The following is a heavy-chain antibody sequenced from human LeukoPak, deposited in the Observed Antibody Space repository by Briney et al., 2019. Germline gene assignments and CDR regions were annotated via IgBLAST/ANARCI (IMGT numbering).Heavy chain of an antibody. V-gene: IGHV5-51*01. CDR1: GYRFPSYW. D-gene: IGHD2-15*01. CDR2: IYPGDSDT. J-gene: IGHJ4*02. CDR3: ARHGPGYCSGGNCYRSDY. Sequence: GESLNISCKGSGYRFPSYWIGWVRQMPGKGLEWMGIIYPGDSDTRYSPSFQGQVTISADKSINTAYLQWSSLKASDTAMYYCARHGPGYCSGGNCYRSDYWAQGTLVTVSS.